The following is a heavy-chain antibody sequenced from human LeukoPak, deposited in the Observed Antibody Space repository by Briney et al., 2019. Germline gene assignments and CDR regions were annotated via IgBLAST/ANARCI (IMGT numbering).Heavy chain of an antibody. J-gene: IGHJ4*02. Sequence: SVKVSCKASGGTFSSYAISWVRQAPGQGLEWMGGIIPIFGTANYAQKFQGRVTITADESTSTAYMELSSLRSEDTAVYYCARNYGMAASHSSGYDYWGQGTLVTVSS. CDR3: ARNYGMAASHSSGYDY. V-gene: IGHV1-69*13. D-gene: IGHD6-19*01. CDR2: IIPIFGTA. CDR1: GGTFSSYA.